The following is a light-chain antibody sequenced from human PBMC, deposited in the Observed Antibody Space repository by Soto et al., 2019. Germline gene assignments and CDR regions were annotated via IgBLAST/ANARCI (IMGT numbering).Light chain of an antibody. CDR2: EVS. V-gene: IGLV2-8*01. Sequence: QSALTQPPSASGSPGQSVTISCTGTSSDVGGYNYVSWYQQHPGKAPTLMIYEVSKRPSGVADRFAGSKSCNTSSLTVSGLQDEDEAAYYCSSYAGSNNWNFGTGTKVTVL. CDR3: SSYAGSNNWN. CDR1: SSDVGGYNY. J-gene: IGLJ1*01.